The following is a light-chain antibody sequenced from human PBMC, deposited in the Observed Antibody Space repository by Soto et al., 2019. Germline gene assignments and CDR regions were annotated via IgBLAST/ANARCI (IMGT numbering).Light chain of an antibody. J-gene: IGKJ4*01. CDR3: QQTNTFLPLT. CDR2: GAS. CDR1: QGISNW. V-gene: IGKV1-12*01. Sequence: DIPMTQSPSSVSASVGDRVTITCRASQGISNWLAWYQQQPGKAPKLLIYGASSLQSGVPSRFSGGGSGTHFTLIISSLQPEAFATYYCQQTNTFLPLTFGGGTKVEI.